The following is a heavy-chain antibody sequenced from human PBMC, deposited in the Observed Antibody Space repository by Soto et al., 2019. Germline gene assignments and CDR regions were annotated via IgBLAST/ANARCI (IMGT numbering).Heavy chain of an antibody. CDR3: ANFYGSSKGRMFDY. CDR1: GYTFTSYA. J-gene: IGHJ4*02. V-gene: IGHV1-3*01. D-gene: IGHD4-17*01. Sequence: ASVKVSCKASGYTFTSYAMHWVRQAPGQRLEWMGWINAGNGNTKYSQKFQGRVTITRDTSASTAYMELSSLRSEDTAVYYCANFYGSSKGRMFDYWGQGTLVTVSS. CDR2: INAGNGNT.